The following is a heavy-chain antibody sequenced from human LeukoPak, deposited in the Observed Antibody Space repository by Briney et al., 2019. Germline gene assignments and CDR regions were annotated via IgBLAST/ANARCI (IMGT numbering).Heavy chain of an antibody. J-gene: IGHJ4*02. V-gene: IGHV3-21*01. CDR1: GFTLSTYS. CDR2: ISSSSSYI. Sequence: GGSLRLSCEASGFTLSTYSMNWVRQAPGKGLEWVSSISSSSSYIYYADSLKGRFTISRDNAKNSLYLQMNSLRVEDAAVYYCAKSARVGVTVLVNFDYWGQGTLVTVSS. D-gene: IGHD1-26*01. CDR3: AKSARVGVTVLVNFDY.